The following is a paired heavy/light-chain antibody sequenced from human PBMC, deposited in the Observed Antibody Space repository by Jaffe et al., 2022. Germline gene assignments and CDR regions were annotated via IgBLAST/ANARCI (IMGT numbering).Heavy chain of an antibody. CDR3: AKPRSDTWYAVFDY. V-gene: IGHV3-23*01. CDR2: ISSGAGSTT. D-gene: IGHD6-13*01. J-gene: IGHJ4*02. CDR1: GFIFSSYA. Sequence: EVQLLESGGGLVQPGGSLRLSCAASGFIFSSYAMTWVRQAPGKGLEWLSAISSGAGSTTHYADSVKGRFTISRDNSDNTLYLQMNSLRPEDTAVYYCAKPRSDTWYAVFDYWGQGTLVTVSS.
Light chain of an antibody. CDR1: SGSVSTSYY. CDR3: VLYMGSGISV. CDR2: STN. Sequence: QTVVTQESSFSVSPGGTVTLTCGLSSGSVSTSYYPSWYQQTPGQAPRTLIYSTNTRSSGVPDRFSGSILGNKAALTITGAQADDESDYYCVLYMGSGISVFGGGTKLTVL. V-gene: IGLV8-61*01. J-gene: IGLJ3*02.